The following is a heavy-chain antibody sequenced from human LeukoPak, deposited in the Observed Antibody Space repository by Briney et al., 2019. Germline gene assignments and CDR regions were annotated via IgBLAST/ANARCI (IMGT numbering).Heavy chain of an antibody. CDR1: GGSISSGGYY. CDR2: IYYSGSP. V-gene: IGHV4-31*03. CDR3: ARGSGPITMIGVLEY. Sequence: PSETLSLTCTVSGGSISSGGYYGRWIRQHPGKGLQWIGYIYYSGSPYYNPSLKSRVTISVDTSKNQFSLKLSSVTAADTAVYYCARGSGPITMIGVLEYWGQGTLVTVSS. J-gene: IGHJ4*02. D-gene: IGHD3-22*01.